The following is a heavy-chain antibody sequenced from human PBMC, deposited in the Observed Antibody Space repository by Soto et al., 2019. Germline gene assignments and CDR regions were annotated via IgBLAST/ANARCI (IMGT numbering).Heavy chain of an antibody. J-gene: IGHJ5*02. D-gene: IGHD3-9*01. CDR2: INAGIGNT. V-gene: IGHV1-3*01. Sequence: ASVKASCKASRDPFTSYALHWVCIAPEQRLEWMGSINAGIGNTKYSQTFQGRVTITRATSASPAYMELSSLISEDTAVYYRARGPLHSDILTGYPCGWFAPWRQGTLVTVSS. CDR1: RDPFTSYA. CDR3: ARGPLHSDILTGYPCGWFAP.